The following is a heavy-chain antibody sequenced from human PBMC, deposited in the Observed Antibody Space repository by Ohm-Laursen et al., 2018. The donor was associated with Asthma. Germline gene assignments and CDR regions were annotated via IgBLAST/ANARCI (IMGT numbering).Heavy chain of an antibody. CDR1: GGSFSGYY. CDR3: ARGTFYYESTGYYFFDH. J-gene: IGHJ4*02. V-gene: IGHV4-34*09. CDR2: IYYSGIT. Sequence: SQTLSLTCAVYGGSFSGYYWSWIRQHPGKGLEWIGYIYYSGITYSNPSLRSRVSISVDTSKNQFSLNLTPVTAADTAVYYCARGTFYYESTGYYFFDHWGQGALVTVSS. D-gene: IGHD3-22*01.